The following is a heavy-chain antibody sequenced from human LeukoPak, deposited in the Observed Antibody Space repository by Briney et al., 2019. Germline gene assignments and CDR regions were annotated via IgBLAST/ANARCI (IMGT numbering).Heavy chain of an antibody. V-gene: IGHV4-59*08. CDR1: GGAISSYY. D-gene: IGHD3-22*01. J-gene: IGHJ3*02. CDR2: IYYSGST. CDR3: ARVGDSSGYYDAFDI. Sequence: PSETLSLTCTVSGGAISSYYWSWIRQPPGQGLEGIGYIYYSGSTNYNPSLKSRVTISVDTSKNQFSLKLSSVTAADTAVYYCARVGDSSGYYDAFDIWGQGTMVAASS.